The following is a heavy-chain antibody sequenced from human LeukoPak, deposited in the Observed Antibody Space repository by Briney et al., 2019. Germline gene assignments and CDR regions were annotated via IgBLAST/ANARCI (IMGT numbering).Heavy chain of an antibody. J-gene: IGHJ6*03. Sequence: GASVKVSCKASGYTFTGYYMHWVRQAPGQGLEWMGWINPNSGGTNYAQKFQGRVTMTRDTSISTAYMELSRLRSDDTAVYYCAREGYCSGGSCYSNSGYYYYYMDAWGKGTTVTVSS. CDR1: GYTFTGYY. CDR3: AREGYCSGGSCYSNSGYYYYYMDA. D-gene: IGHD2-15*01. V-gene: IGHV1-2*02. CDR2: INPNSGGT.